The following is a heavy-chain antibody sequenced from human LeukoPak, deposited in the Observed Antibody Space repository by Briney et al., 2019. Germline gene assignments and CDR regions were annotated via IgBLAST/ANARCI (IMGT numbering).Heavy chain of an antibody. J-gene: IGHJ4*02. CDR3: ARLFPSYYYDSSGSERDY. Sequence: GESLKISRKGSGYSFTSYWIGWVRQMPGKGLEWMGIIYPGDSDTRYSPSFQGQVTISADKSISTAYLQWSSLKASDTAMYYCARLFPSYYYDSSGSERDYWGQGTLVTVSS. CDR1: GYSFTSYW. D-gene: IGHD3-22*01. CDR2: IYPGDSDT. V-gene: IGHV5-51*01.